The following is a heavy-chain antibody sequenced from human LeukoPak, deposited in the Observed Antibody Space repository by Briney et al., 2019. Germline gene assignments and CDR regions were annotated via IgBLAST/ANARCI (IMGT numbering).Heavy chain of an antibody. V-gene: IGHV4-30-2*01. D-gene: IGHD3-10*01. CDR2: IYHSGST. J-gene: IGHJ4*02. Sequence: KPSQTLSLTCTVSGGSISSGGYYWSWIRQPPGKGLEWIGYIYHSGSTYYNPSLKSRVTISVDTSKNQFSLKLSSVTAADTAVYYCARGLRGVIIPYFDYWGQGTLVTVSS. CDR1: GGSISSGGYY. CDR3: ARGLRGVIIPYFDY.